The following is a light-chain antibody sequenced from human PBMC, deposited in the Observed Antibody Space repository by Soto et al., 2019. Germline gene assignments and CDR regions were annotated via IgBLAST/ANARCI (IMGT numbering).Light chain of an antibody. CDR2: KAS. CDR1: QSISSW. J-gene: IGKJ4*01. V-gene: IGKV1-5*03. Sequence: DIPMTQSPSTLSASVGDRVTITCRASQSISSWLAWYQQKPGKAPKLLIYKASSLESGVPSRFSGSGSGTGFTLTISSLQPDDFATYYCQQYNSYPTFGGGTKVEIK. CDR3: QQYNSYPT.